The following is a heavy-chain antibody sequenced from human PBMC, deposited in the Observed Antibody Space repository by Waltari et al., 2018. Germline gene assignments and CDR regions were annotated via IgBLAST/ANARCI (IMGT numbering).Heavy chain of an antibody. CDR1: GFTFSSYA. CDR2: IYSGGST. V-gene: IGHV3-23*03. CDR3: AKDPGGYCSGGSCYSDY. Sequence: EVQLLESGGGLVQPGGSLRLSCAASGFTFSSYAMSWVRQAPGQGLEWVSVIYSGGSTDYADSVKGRFTISRDKSKNTLYLQMNSLRAEDTAVYYCAKDPGGYCSGGSCYSDYWGQGTLVTVSS. D-gene: IGHD2-15*01. J-gene: IGHJ4*02.